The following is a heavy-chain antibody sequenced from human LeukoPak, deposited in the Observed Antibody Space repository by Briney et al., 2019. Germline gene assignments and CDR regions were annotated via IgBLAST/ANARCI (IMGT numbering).Heavy chain of an antibody. CDR3: ARGVREFDY. Sequence: GGSLRLSCAASGFTFSTYNMHWVRQAPGKGLEWVSSISYSSSYIYYADSVKGRFTISRDNAKNSLYLQMNSLRAEDTAVYYCARGVREFDYWGQGTLVTVSS. V-gene: IGHV3-21*01. D-gene: IGHD1-26*01. CDR2: ISYSSSYI. J-gene: IGHJ4*02. CDR1: GFTFSTYN.